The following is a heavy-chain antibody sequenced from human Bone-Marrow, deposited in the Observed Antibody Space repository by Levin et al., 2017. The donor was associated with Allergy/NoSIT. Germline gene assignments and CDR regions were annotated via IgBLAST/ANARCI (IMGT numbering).Heavy chain of an antibody. J-gene: IGHJ6*02. D-gene: IGHD3-9*01. V-gene: IGHV3-23*01. CDR3: AKDHPRGDDILTGYPGGLYYYYYGMDV. CDR2: ISGSGGST. CDR1: GFTFSSYA. Sequence: PGGSLRLSCAASGFTFSSYAMSWVRQAPGKGLEWVSAISGSGGSTYYADSVKGRFTISRDNSKNTLYLQMNSLRAEDTAVYYCAKDHPRGDDILTGYPGGLYYYYYGMDVWGQGTTVTVSS.